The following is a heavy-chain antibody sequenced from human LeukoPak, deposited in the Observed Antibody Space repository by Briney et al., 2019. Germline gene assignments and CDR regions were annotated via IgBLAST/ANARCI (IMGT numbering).Heavy chain of an antibody. CDR3: ARSHRSFASGSGDY. Sequence: GGSLRLSCAASKFTFSVYWMSWVRQAPGKGLEWVANIDQDGSEKYYVDSVKGRFSISRDNAKNSLFLQMNSLRDEDTAVYFCARSHRSFASGSGDYWGQGTLVTVSS. CDR1: KFTFSVYW. J-gene: IGHJ4*02. CDR2: IDQDGSEK. V-gene: IGHV3-7*05. D-gene: IGHD3-10*01.